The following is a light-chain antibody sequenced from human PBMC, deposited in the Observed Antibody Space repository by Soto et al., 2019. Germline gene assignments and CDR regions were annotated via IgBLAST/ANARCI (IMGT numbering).Light chain of an antibody. CDR1: QSLLYSNGYNY. Sequence: DIVMTQSPIFLPVTPGEPASISCRSSQSLLYSNGYNYVDWYRQRPGQSPQLLIYLGSDRASGVPDTFSGSGSGKNFTLRISIVEAEDVGVYYCVRSLPQTPCTFGPGTKVDFQ. CDR2: LGS. V-gene: IGKV2-28*01. CDR3: VRSLPQTPCT. J-gene: IGKJ3*01.